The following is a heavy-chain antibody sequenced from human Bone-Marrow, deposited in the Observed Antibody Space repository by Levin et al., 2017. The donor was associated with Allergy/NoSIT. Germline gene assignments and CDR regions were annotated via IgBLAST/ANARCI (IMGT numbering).Heavy chain of an antibody. CDR1: TSSVSNHA. CDR3: TKDSQFDFWTGYTIYYMDV. Sequence: PGGSLRLSCVASTSSVSNHAMSWVRQAPGKGLEWVSAISGSGSSTYYSDSVKGRFTISRDNSKNTLYLQMNSLRAEDTAAYYCTKDSQFDFWTGYTIYYMDVWGNGTTVTVSS. CDR2: ISGSGSST. J-gene: IGHJ6*03. V-gene: IGHV3-23*01. D-gene: IGHD3/OR15-3a*01.